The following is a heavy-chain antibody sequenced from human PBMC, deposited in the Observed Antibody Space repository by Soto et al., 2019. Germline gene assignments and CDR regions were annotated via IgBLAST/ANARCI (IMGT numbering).Heavy chain of an antibody. V-gene: IGHV1-46*01. D-gene: IGHD1-26*01. J-gene: IGHJ5*02. CDR2: IRPSGGST. CDR3: ARGMWGFDP. CDR1: GYTFTSYY. Sequence: ASVKVSCKASGYTFTSYYMHWVRQAPGQGLEWMGIIRPSGGSTTYAQKFQGRVTMTRNTSISTAYMELSSLRSEDTAVYYCARGMWGFDPWGQGTLVTVSS.